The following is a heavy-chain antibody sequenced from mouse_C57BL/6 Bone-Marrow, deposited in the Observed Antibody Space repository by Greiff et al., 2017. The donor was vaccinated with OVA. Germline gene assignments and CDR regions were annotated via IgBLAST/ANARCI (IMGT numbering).Heavy chain of an antibody. J-gene: IGHJ2*01. V-gene: IGHV1-50*01. CDR1: GYTFTSYW. D-gene: IGHD2-3*01. Sequence: VQLQQPGAELVKPGASVKLSCKASGYTFTSYWMQWVKQRPGQGLEWIGEIDPSDSYTNYNQKFKGKATLTVDTSSSTAYMQLSSLTSEDSAVYYYARLLLPDYWGQGTTLTVSS. CDR3: ARLLLPDY. CDR2: IDPSDSYT.